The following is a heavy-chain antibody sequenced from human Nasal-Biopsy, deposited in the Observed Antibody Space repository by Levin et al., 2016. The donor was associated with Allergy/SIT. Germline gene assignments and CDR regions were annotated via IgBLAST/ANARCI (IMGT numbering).Heavy chain of an antibody. D-gene: IGHD2-2*02. CDR1: GYSFTSYW. Sequence: KVSCKGSGYSFTSYWISWVRQMPGKGLEWMGRIDPSDSYTNYSPSFQGHVTISADKSISTAYLQWSSLKASDTAMYYCARAPWGCGSSSCYTDYWGQGTLVTVSS. CDR3: ARAPWGCGSSSCYTDY. V-gene: IGHV5-10-1*01. CDR2: IDPSDSYT. J-gene: IGHJ4*02.